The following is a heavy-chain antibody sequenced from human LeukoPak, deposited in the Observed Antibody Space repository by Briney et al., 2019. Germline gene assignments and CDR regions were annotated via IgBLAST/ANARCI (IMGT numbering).Heavy chain of an antibody. J-gene: IGHJ3*02. CDR3: ARVLGVEQTEEQDAFDI. CDR2: INHSGST. D-gene: IGHD1/OR15-1a*01. CDR1: GGSFSSYY. Sequence: SETLSLTCAVYGGSFSSYYWNWIRQPPGKGLEWIGEINHSGSTNYNPSLKSRVTISVDTSKNQFSLKLSSVTAADTAVYYCARVLGVEQTEEQDAFDIWGQGTMVTVSS. V-gene: IGHV4-34*01.